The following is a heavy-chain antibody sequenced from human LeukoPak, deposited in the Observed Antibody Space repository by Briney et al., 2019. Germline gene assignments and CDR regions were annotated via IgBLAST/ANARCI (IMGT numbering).Heavy chain of an antibody. J-gene: IGHJ3*02. Sequence: QTGGSLRLSYAASGFTFSSYGMHWVRQAPGKGLEWVAFIRYDGSNKYYADSVKGRFTISRDNSKNTLYLQMNSLRAEDTAVYYCARDLGGSLPHAFDIWGQGTMVTVSS. CDR1: GFTFSSYG. V-gene: IGHV3-30*02. CDR3: ARDLGGSLPHAFDI. D-gene: IGHD1-26*01. CDR2: IRYDGSNK.